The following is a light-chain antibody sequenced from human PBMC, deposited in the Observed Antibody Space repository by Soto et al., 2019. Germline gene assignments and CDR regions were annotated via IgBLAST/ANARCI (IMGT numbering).Light chain of an antibody. CDR2: DSS. CDR3: KHRSNWPPIT. Sequence: EIVLTQSPATLSLSPGERATLSCRASQSVSIYLAWYQQKPGQAPRLLIYDSSNRAAGIPARFSARGSGTDFTLFISNLEPEDSAVYYCKHRSNWPPITFGQGTRLEIK. V-gene: IGKV3-11*01. CDR1: QSVSIY. J-gene: IGKJ5*01.